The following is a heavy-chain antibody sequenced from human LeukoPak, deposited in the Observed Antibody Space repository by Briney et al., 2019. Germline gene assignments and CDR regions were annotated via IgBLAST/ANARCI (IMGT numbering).Heavy chain of an antibody. CDR1: GFTFSSYA. V-gene: IGHV3-23*01. CDR2: ISGSGGST. CDR3: AKQPIAAAGIQYYFDY. D-gene: IGHD6-13*01. J-gene: IGHJ4*02. Sequence: PGXXLRLSCAASGFTFSSYAMSWVRQAPGKGLEWVSAISGSGGSTYYADSVKGRFTISRDNSNNTLYLQMNSLRAEDTAVYYCAKQPIAAAGIQYYFDYWGQGTLVTVSS.